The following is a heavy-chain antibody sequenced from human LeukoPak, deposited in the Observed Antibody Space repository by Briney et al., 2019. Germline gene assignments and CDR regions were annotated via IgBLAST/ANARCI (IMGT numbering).Heavy chain of an antibody. CDR1: GFTFSHYP. CDR3: AILSTSGRLAYFFDY. CDR2: ISYDGGNT. D-gene: IGHD6-19*01. V-gene: IGHV3-30-3*02. J-gene: IGHJ4*02. Sequence: GRSLRLSCVASGFTFSHYPLHWVRQAPGRGLESVAVISYDGGNTYYADSVKGRFTISRDNSKNTVYLQMSSLRTEDTAVYYCAILSTSGRLAYFFDYRGQGTLVTVSS.